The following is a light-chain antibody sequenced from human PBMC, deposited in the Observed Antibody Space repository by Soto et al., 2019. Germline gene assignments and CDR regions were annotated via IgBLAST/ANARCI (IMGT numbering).Light chain of an antibody. CDR3: QQYHRYPYS. CDR2: RAS. CDR1: QSISNW. V-gene: IGKV1-5*03. J-gene: IGKJ2*01. Sequence: DIQMSQSPSTLSPSVGDRVTISCRASQSISNWLAWYQQKPGEAPELLIYRASNLQSGVPSRFSGSGSGTEFTLTSSSLQTDDFATYYCQQYHRYPYSFGPGTKLEI.